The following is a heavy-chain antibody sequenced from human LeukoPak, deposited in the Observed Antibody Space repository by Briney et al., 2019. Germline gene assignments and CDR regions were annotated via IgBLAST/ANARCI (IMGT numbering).Heavy chain of an antibody. CDR2: IDYSGST. Sequence: SVTLSLTWTVSVGAISSYYWNWIRQPPGKGLDWLGYIDYSGSTNYNPSLKSRVAISVDTSKNHFSRSLSSVIAADTAVYYCARSGPSGSYYNWFDPWGQGTLVTVSS. CDR1: VGAISSYY. J-gene: IGHJ5*02. D-gene: IGHD1-26*01. CDR3: ARSGPSGSYYNWFDP. V-gene: IGHV4-59*01.